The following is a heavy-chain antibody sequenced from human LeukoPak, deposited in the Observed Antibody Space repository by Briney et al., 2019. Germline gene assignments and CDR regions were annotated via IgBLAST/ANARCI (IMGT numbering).Heavy chain of an antibody. CDR3: AKAPVTTCSGAYCYPFDY. Sequence: GGTLRLSCAASGFTFSSYGMSWVRQAPGKGLEWVSAISGSGGSTYYADSVKGRFTISRDSSKNTLYLQMDRLRAEDAAVYYCAKAPVTTCSGAYCYPFDYWGQGTLVTVSS. CDR1: GFTFSSYG. V-gene: IGHV3-23*01. D-gene: IGHD2-21*01. CDR2: ISGSGGST. J-gene: IGHJ4*02.